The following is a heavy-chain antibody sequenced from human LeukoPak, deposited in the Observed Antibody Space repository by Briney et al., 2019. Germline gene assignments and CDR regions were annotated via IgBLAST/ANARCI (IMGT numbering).Heavy chain of an antibody. D-gene: IGHD2-2*01. CDR2: IYHSGST. V-gene: IGHV4-30-2*01. J-gene: IGHJ4*02. CDR1: GGSISSGAYS. Sequence: SETLSLTCTVSGGSISSGAYSWSWLRQPPGKGLEWIGYIYHSGSTNYNPTLKGRVTISVDRSKNQFSLKLSSVTAADTAVYYCARAQNCSSTSCHGSYFDYWGQGTLVTVSS. CDR3: ARAQNCSSTSCHGSYFDY.